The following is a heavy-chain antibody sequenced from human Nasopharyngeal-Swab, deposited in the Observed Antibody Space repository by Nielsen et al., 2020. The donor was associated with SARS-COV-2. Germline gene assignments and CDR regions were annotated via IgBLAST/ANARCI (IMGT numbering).Heavy chain of an antibody. D-gene: IGHD3-22*01. CDR3: ESPPPDYYDSSGYLTSGQGGFDY. CDR2: IYPGDSDI. V-gene: IGHV5-51*01. J-gene: IGHJ4*02. CDR1: GYSFTSYW. Sequence: GESLKISCKGSGYSFTSYWIGWVRQMPGKGLEWVGIIYPGDSDIRYSPSFQGQVTISADKSISTVYLQWSSLKASDTAMYYCESPPPDYYDSSGYLTSGQGGFDYWGQGTLVTVSS.